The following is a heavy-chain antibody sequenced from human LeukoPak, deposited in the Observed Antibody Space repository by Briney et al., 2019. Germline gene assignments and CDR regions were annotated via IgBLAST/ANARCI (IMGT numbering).Heavy chain of an antibody. CDR1: GYSFTSYW. Sequence: GESLKISCKGPGYSFTSYWISWVRQMPGKGLEWMGRIDPSDSYTNYSPSFQGHVTISADKSISTAYLQWSSLKASDTAMYYCARAYSGYDSYYYYYGMDVWGKGTTVTVSS. J-gene: IGHJ6*04. V-gene: IGHV5-10-1*01. D-gene: IGHD5-12*01. CDR2: IDPSDSYT. CDR3: ARAYSGYDSYYYYYGMDV.